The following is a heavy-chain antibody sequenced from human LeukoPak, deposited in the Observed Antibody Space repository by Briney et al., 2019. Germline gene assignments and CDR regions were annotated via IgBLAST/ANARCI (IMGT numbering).Heavy chain of an antibody. CDR1: GGSISSYY. D-gene: IGHD3-22*01. Sequence: KPSETLSLTCTVSGGSISSYYWSWIRQPAGKGLEWIGRIYTSGSTNYNPSLKSRVTTSVDTSKNQFSLKLSSVTAADTAVYYCARDGDYYDTSPLDYWGQGTLVTVSS. CDR2: IYTSGST. V-gene: IGHV4-4*07. J-gene: IGHJ4*02. CDR3: ARDGDYYDTSPLDY.